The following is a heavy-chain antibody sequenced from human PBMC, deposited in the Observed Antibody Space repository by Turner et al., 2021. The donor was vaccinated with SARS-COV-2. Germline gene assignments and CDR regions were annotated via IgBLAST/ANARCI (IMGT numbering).Heavy chain of an antibody. J-gene: IGHJ1*01. CDR1: GLTFSSAW. V-gene: IGHV3-15*05. D-gene: IGHD3-10*01. CDR3: TALPDMGNYQGYFHH. CDR2: IKSKSYDGTT. Sequence: EVQLVESGGDLVKPGGSLRLSCAVPGLTFSSAWMSWVRQAPGKGLEWVGRIKSKSYDGTTYYAAPVKGRFTISRDDSRNTLYLEMDSLKDEDTAVYYCTALPDMGNYQGYFHHWGRGTLVTVSS.